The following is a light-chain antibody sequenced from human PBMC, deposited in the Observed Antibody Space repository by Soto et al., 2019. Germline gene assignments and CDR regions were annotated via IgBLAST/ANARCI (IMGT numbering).Light chain of an antibody. Sequence: DIQMTQSPSTLSASVGDRVTITCRASQSISSWLAWYQQKLGRAPRLLIYDASSLESGVPSSFSGSGYGTEFTLTISSLQPDDFATYYCQQYNTYSSLTFGGGTKV. V-gene: IGKV1-5*01. CDR1: QSISSW. J-gene: IGKJ4*01. CDR3: QQYNTYSSLT. CDR2: DAS.